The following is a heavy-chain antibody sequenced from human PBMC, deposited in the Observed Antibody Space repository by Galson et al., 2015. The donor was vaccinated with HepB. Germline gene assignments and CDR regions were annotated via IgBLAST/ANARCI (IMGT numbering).Heavy chain of an antibody. CDR2: ISSSSSYI. Sequence: SLRLSCAASGFTFSSYSMNWVRQAPGKGLEWVSSISSSSSYIYYADSVKGRFTISRDNAKNSLYLQMNSLRAEDTAVYYCAREGTDAAGTYYYTDVWGKGTTVTVSS. J-gene: IGHJ6*03. CDR3: AREGTDAAGTYYYTDV. V-gene: IGHV3-21*01. CDR1: GFTFSSYS. D-gene: IGHD6-13*01.